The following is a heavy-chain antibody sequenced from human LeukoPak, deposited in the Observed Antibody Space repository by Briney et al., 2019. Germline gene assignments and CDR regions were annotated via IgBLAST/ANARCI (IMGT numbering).Heavy chain of an antibody. Sequence: SETLSLTCTVSGGSFSSSSYYWAWVRQPPGTGLEWIGSISYSGSTYYNPSRKSRVTISVKMSKNQFSLKLSSVTAADTAVYYCARVQAAAGTGGFDPWGQGTLVTVSS. D-gene: IGHD6-13*01. CDR1: GGSFSSSSYY. CDR2: ISYSGST. V-gene: IGHV4-39*07. CDR3: ARVQAAAGTGGFDP. J-gene: IGHJ5*02.